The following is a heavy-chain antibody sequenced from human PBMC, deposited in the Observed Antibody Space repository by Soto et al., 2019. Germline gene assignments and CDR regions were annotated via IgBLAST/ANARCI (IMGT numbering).Heavy chain of an antibody. CDR1: GFTFSSYG. D-gene: IGHD4-17*01. V-gene: IGHV3-33*01. CDR3: ARDPWAPGVYGDYEEGYCFDY. Sequence: QVQLVESGGGVVQPGRSLRLSCAASGFTFSSYGMHWVRQAPGKGLEWVAVIWHDGSNKSYAASVKGRFTISRDNSKNTLYLQMNSLRAEDTAVYYWARDPWAPGVYGDYEEGYCFDYWGLGPLVTVSS. J-gene: IGHJ4*02. CDR2: IWHDGSNK.